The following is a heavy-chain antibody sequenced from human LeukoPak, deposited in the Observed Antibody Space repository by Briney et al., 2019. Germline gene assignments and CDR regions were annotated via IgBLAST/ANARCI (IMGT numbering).Heavy chain of an antibody. V-gene: IGHV4-61*01. CDR2: IYYSGST. J-gene: IGHJ4*02. Sequence: SETLSLTCTVSGGSVSSSHYWGWIRQPPGKGLEWIGYIYYSGSTNYNPSLKSRVTISVDTSKNQFSLKLSSVTAADTAVYYCARQMATIGYYFDYWGQGTLVTVSS. CDR3: ARQMATIGYYFDY. D-gene: IGHD5-24*01. CDR1: GGSVSSSHY.